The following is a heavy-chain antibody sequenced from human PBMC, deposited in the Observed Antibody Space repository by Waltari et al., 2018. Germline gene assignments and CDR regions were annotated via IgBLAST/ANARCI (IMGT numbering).Heavy chain of an antibody. J-gene: IGHJ4*02. CDR2: IYYSGST. D-gene: IGHD4-17*01. Sequence: QLQLQESGPGLVKPSETLSLTCTVSGGSISSSSYYWGWIRQPPGKGLEWIGSIYYSGSTYYNPSLKSRVTISVDTSKNQFSLKLSSVTAADTAVYYCASSTVTTFSGLWGQGTLVTVSS. V-gene: IGHV4-39*01. CDR3: ASSTVTTFSGL. CDR1: GGSISSSSYY.